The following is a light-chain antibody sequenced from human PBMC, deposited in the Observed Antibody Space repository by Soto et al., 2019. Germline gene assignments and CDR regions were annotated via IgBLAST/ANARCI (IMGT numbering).Light chain of an antibody. J-gene: IGKJ1*01. Sequence: DLQMTQSPSSLSAVGDRVTITCRASQGISNYLAWYQQKPGKVPKLLIYAASTLQSGVPSRFSGNGSGTNFTLTISSLQPEDVATYYCQRYNSAPWAFGQGTKVEIK. CDR1: QGISNY. CDR3: QRYNSAPWA. CDR2: AAS. V-gene: IGKV1-27*01.